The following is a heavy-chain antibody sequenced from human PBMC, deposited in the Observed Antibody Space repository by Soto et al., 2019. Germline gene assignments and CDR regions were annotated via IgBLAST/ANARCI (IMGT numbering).Heavy chain of an antibody. CDR1: GFTFSSYS. J-gene: IGHJ4*02. CDR2: ISSSSSTI. D-gene: IGHD1-26*01. Sequence: RGSLRLSCAASGFTFSSYSMNWVRQAPGKGLEWVSYISSSSSTIYYADSVKGRFTISRDNSEKLLYLQMNRLKSEDTAMYYRVRTVGSGSFYYSDYWGQGTLVTVSS. CDR3: VRTVGSGSFYYSDY. V-gene: IGHV3-48*01.